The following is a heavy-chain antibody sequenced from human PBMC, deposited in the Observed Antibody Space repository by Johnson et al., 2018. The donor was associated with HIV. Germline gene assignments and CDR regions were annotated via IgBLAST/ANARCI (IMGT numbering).Heavy chain of an antibody. CDR3: ARDPYGYCSSSSCQGSAFDI. CDR1: GFTFDDYT. CDR2: ISWDGGST. J-gene: IGHJ3*02. Sequence: VQLVESGGGVVQPGGSLRLSCAASGFTFDDYTMHWVRQAPGKGLEWVSLISWDGGSTYYADSVKGRLTISRDNAKNTLYLQMNSLRAEDTAVYYCARDPYGYCSSSSCQGSAFDIWGQGTMVTVSS. V-gene: IGHV3-43*01. D-gene: IGHD2-2*01.